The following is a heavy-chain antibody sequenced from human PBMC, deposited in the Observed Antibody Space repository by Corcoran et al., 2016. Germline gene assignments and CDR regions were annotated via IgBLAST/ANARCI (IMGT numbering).Heavy chain of an antibody. Sequence: QVQLVQSGAEVKKPGASVKVSCKASGYTFTSYAMHWVRQAPGQRLEWMGWINAGNGNTKYSQKFQGRVTITRDTSASTAYMELSSLRSEDTAVYYWARDKEWERLRYYYYGMDVWGQGTTVTVSS. J-gene: IGHJ6*02. CDR3: ARDKEWERLRYYYYGMDV. CDR2: INAGNGNT. CDR1: GYTFTSYA. D-gene: IGHD1-26*01. V-gene: IGHV1-3*01.